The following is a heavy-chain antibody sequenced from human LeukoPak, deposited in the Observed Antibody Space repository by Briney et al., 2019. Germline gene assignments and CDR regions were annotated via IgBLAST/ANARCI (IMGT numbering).Heavy chain of an antibody. CDR2: IYYSGST. CDR1: GGSISSYY. CDR3: ARDSGVATMDFDY. J-gene: IGHJ4*02. Sequence: PSETLSLTRTVSGGSISSYYWSWVRQPPGKGLEWIGYIYYSGSTNYNPSLKSRVTISVDTSKNQFSLKLSSVTAADTAVYYCARDSGVATMDFDYWGQGTLVTVSS. V-gene: IGHV4-59*01. D-gene: IGHD5-12*01.